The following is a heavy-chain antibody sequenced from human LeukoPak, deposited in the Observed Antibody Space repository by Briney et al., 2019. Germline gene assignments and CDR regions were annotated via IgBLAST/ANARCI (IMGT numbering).Heavy chain of an antibody. Sequence: ASVKVSCKASGYSFTASYMHSVRQAPGQGLEWLGWINPSSDGTKYAPKFQGRVTLTRDTSINTAYMELTSLRSDDTAMYYCAKEFPSGATRDLDYWGQGTLVTVSS. CDR2: INPSSDGT. CDR1: GYSFTASY. V-gene: IGHV1-2*02. CDR3: AKEFPSGATRDLDY. D-gene: IGHD1-26*01. J-gene: IGHJ4*02.